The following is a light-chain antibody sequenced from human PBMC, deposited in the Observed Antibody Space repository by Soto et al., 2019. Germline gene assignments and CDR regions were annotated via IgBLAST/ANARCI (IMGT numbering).Light chain of an antibody. V-gene: IGKV3-20*01. Sequence: EIVLTQSPGTLSLSPGERATLSCRASLSVANNYLAWYQQKPGQAPRFLMYDASSRATGIPDRFSGSGSGTDFTLTISRLEPEDFAVYYCEQYGSTPLTFGGGTKVEIK. J-gene: IGKJ4*01. CDR2: DAS. CDR1: LSVANNY. CDR3: EQYGSTPLT.